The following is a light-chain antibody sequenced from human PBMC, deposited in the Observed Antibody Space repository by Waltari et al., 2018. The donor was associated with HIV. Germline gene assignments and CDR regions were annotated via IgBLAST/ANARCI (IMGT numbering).Light chain of an antibody. CDR3: MQGTHWPPT. V-gene: IGKV2-30*02. CDR1: QSLVHSDVNTF. Sequence: DVVMTQFPLSLSVTAGQPASIYCRSSQSLVHSDVNTFLNWFHQRPGQSPRRLIYKVFTRDSGVPDRFTGSGSGTDFTLVISRVRGEDVGLYYCMQGTHWPPTFGQGTRVEMK. CDR2: KVF. J-gene: IGKJ1*01.